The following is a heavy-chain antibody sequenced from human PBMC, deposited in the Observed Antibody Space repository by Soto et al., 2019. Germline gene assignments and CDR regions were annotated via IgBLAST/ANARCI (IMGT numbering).Heavy chain of an antibody. J-gene: IGHJ4*02. D-gene: IGHD3-16*02. V-gene: IGHV1-3*01. Sequence: ASVKISCKASGYIFTTYALHWVRQAPGQRLEWMGWINAGKGNTKYSQKFQDRVTITRDTSASVAYMELSSLASEDTAVYYCARSEVIPEGCDYWGQGTLVTVSS. CDR3: ARSEVIPEGCDY. CDR2: INAGKGNT. CDR1: GYIFTTYA.